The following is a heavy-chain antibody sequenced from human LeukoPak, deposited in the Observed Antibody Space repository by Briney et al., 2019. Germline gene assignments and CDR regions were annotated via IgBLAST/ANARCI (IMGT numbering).Heavy chain of an antibody. D-gene: IGHD6-13*01. CDR1: GGSISSGGYS. J-gene: IGHJ6*02. CDR2: IYHSGST. CDR3: ASLYSSSWWNGMDV. V-gene: IGHV4-30-2*01. Sequence: SETLSLTCAVSGGSISSGGYSWSWIRQPPGKGLEWIGYIYHSGSTYYNPSLKSRVTISVDRSKNQFSLKLSSVTAADTAVYYCASLYSSSWWNGMDVWGQGTTVTVSS.